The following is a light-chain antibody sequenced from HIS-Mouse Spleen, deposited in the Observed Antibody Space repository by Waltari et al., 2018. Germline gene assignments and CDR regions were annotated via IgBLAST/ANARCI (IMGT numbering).Light chain of an antibody. CDR1: RRDVGRYTL. CDR2: EGR. V-gene: IGLV2-23*01. Sequence: SALPQPASVSGSPGQSITISRTGPRRDVGRYTLFSRYQQHPGKAPKLMIYEGRKRPSGVSNRFSGSKSGNTASLTISGLQAEDEADYYCCSYAGSSTVVFGGGTKLTVL. CDR3: CSYAGSSTVV. J-gene: IGLJ2*01.